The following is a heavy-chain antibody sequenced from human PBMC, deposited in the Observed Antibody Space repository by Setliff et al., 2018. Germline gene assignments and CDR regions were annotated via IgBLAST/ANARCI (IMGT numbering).Heavy chain of an antibody. J-gene: IGHJ4*02. CDR2: IYYSGST. Sequence: SETLSLTCTVSGGSISSSSYYWGWIRQPPGKGLEWIGSIYYSGSTYYNPSLKSRVTISVDTSKNQFSLKLSSVTAADTAVYYCARPNYYDSSGYYSYYFDYWGQGTRVTV. CDR3: ARPNYYDSSGYYSYYFDY. D-gene: IGHD3-22*01. V-gene: IGHV4-39*01. CDR1: GGSISSSSYY.